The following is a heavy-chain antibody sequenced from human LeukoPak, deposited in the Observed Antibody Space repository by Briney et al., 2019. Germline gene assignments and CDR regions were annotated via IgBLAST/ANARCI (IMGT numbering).Heavy chain of an antibody. CDR1: GYTFTSYG. CDR3: ARVVVPAAMSGY. Sequence: ASVKVSCTASGYTFTSYGISWVRQAPGQGLEWMGWISAYNGNTNYAQKLQGRVTMTTDTSTSTAYMELRSLRSDDTAAYYCARVVVPAAMSGYWGQGTLVTVSS. J-gene: IGHJ4*02. CDR2: ISAYNGNT. D-gene: IGHD2-2*01. V-gene: IGHV1-18*01.